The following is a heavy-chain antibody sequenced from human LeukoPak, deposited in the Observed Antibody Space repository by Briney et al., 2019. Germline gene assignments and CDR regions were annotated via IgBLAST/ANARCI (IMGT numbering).Heavy chain of an antibody. CDR3: LRGDRRDY. CDR2: IDSSGGYM. Sequence: GGPLRLSCEASGFTFNTYSMNGARQAPGKGLEWVSSIDSSGGYMFYADSVKGRFIISRHNAKDSLYLQMNSLRVEDTAVYYCLRGDRRDYWGQGTLVTVSS. V-gene: IGHV3-21*06. J-gene: IGHJ4*02. CDR1: GFTFNTYS.